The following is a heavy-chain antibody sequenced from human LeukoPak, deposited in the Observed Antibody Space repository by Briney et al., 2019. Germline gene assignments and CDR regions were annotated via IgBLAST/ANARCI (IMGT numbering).Heavy chain of an antibody. CDR3: AKGINQLHYNWFDP. CDR2: ISGSGGST. J-gene: IGHJ5*02. D-gene: IGHD1-1*01. CDR1: GFTFSSYA. V-gene: IGHV3-23*01. Sequence: GGSLRLSCAASGFTFSSYAMSWVRQAPVKGLEWVSAISGSGGSTYYADSVKGRFTISRDNSKNTLYLQMNSLRAEDTAVYYCAKGINQLHYNWFDPWGQGTLVTVSS.